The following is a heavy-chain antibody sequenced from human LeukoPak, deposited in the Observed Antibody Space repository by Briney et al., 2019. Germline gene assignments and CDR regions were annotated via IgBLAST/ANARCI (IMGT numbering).Heavy chain of an antibody. V-gene: IGHV3-15*01. CDR1: GFTFSNAW. J-gene: IGHJ4*02. D-gene: IGHD3-22*01. Sequence: PGGSLRLSCAASGFTFSNAWMSWVRQAPGKGLEWVGRIKSKTDGGTTDYAAPVKGRFTISRDDSKNTLYLRMNSLKTEDTAVYYCTTASDDSSGYDYWGQGTLVTVSS. CDR3: TTASDDSSGYDY. CDR2: IKSKTDGGTT.